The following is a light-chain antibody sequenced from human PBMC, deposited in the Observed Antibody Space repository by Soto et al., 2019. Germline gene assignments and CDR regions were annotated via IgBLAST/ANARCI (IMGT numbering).Light chain of an antibody. CDR1: QSVSSSY. CDR2: GAS. V-gene: IGKV3-20*01. CDR3: QQDGSSLYT. J-gene: IGKJ2*01. Sequence: EIVLTQSPCTLSLSPGERATLSCRASQSVSSSYLAWYQQKPGQAPSLLIYGASSRATGIPDRFSGSGSGTDFTLTISRLEPEDFAVYYCQQDGSSLYTFGQGTKLEIK.